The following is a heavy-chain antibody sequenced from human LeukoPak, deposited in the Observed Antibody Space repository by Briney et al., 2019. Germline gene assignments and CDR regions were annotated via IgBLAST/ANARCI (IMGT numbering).Heavy chain of an antibody. CDR3: VRGNPFGEY. J-gene: IGHJ4*02. D-gene: IGHD3-16*01. CDR1: GFTFSSYS. CDR2: IKEDESEK. V-gene: IGHV3-7*03. Sequence: PGGSLRLSCAASGFTFSSYSMNWVRQAPGKGLEWVANIKEDESEKYYVDSVKGRFTISRDNAKNSLYLQMNSLRVEDTAVYYCVRGNPFGEYWGQGTLVTVSS.